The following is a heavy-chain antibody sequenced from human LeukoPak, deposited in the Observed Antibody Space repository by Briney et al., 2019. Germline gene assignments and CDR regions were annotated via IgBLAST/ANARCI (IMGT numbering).Heavy chain of an antibody. CDR3: ARDLYSGSYHYLDY. CDR2: IYTSGST. D-gene: IGHD1-26*01. Sequence: PSETLSLTCTVSGGSISSYYWSWIRQPAGKGLEWIGRIYTSGSTNYNPSLKSRVTMSVDTSKNQFSLKLSSVTAADTAVYYCARDLYSGSYHYLDYWGQGTLVTVSS. V-gene: IGHV4-4*07. CDR1: GGSISSYY. J-gene: IGHJ4*02.